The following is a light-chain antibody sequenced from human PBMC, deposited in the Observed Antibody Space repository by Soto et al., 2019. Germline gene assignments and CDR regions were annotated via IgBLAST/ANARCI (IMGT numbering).Light chain of an antibody. CDR2: AAS. V-gene: IGKV1-39*01. CDR1: QSISSY. Sequence: DIQMTQSPSSLSASVGDRVTITCRASQSISSYLNWYQQKPGKAPKLLIYAASSLQSGVPSRFSGGGSGTDFTLTISRLEPEDFAVYYCQQYNNWPPVTFGQGTKVDIK. J-gene: IGKJ1*01. CDR3: QQYNNWPPVT.